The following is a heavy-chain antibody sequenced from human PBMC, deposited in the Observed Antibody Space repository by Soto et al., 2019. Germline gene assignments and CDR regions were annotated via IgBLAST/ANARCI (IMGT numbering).Heavy chain of an antibody. D-gene: IGHD2-21*02. CDR1: GFTFGDYA. CDR3: SWDCGGDCYSY. CDR2: IRSKAYGGTT. V-gene: IGHV3-49*03. Sequence: PGGSLRLSCTASGFTFGDYAMSWFRQAPGKGLEWVGFIRSKAYGGTTEYAASVRGRFTISRDDSKSIAYLQMNSLKTEDTAVYYCSWDCGGDCYSYWGQGTLVTVSS. J-gene: IGHJ4*02.